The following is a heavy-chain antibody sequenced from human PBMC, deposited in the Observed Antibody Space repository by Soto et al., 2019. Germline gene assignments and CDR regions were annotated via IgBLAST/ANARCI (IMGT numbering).Heavy chain of an antibody. Sequence: QVQLVESGGGVVQPGRSLRLSCAASGFSFSDCGMHWVRQAPGKGLEWVAAISSDGSDNYYSESVKGRFTISRDNSRNTLFLQMNSLRVGDTAVYYCVKGSEVARQELDYWGQGTLVTVSS. V-gene: IGHV3-30*18. CDR1: GFSFSDCG. D-gene: IGHD2-15*01. CDR3: VKGSEVARQELDY. J-gene: IGHJ4*02. CDR2: ISSDGSDN.